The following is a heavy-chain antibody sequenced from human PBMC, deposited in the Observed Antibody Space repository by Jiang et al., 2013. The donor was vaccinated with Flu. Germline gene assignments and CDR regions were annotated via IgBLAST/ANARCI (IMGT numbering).Heavy chain of an antibody. D-gene: IGHD3-10*01. CDR2: IYHSGST. Sequence: PGLVKPSETLSLTCTVSGYSISSGYYWGWIRQPPGKGLEWIGSIYHSGSTYYNPSLKSRVTISVDTSKNQFSLKLSSVTAADTAVYYCARFKVRGVIIRGDYFDYWGQGTLVTVSS. CDR1: GYSISSGYY. CDR3: ARFKVRGVIIRGDYFDY. V-gene: IGHV4-38-2*02. J-gene: IGHJ4*02.